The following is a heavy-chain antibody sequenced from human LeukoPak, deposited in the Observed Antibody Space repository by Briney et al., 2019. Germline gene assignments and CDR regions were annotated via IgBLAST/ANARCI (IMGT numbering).Heavy chain of an antibody. CDR2: IYYSGST. CDR1: GGSISSGGYY. Sequence: SQTLSLTCTVSGGSISSGGYYWSWIRQHPGTGLEWIGYIYYSGSTYYNPSLKSRVTISVDTSKNQFSLKLSSVTAADTAVYYCARTTEEYGSDYWGQGTLVTVSS. V-gene: IGHV4-31*03. J-gene: IGHJ4*02. D-gene: IGHD3-10*01. CDR3: ARTTEEYGSDY.